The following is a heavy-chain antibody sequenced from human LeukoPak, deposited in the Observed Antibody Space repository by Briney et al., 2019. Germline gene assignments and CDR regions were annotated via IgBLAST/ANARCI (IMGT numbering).Heavy chain of an antibody. D-gene: IGHD2-15*01. Sequence: GGSLRLSCAASGFTFSSYAMNWVRRAPGKGLEWVSGISVSGGTTHYAASVKGRFTISRDNSKNTLYLQMNSLRAEDTAVYYCAKGWTKYCTGGSCYSPLYYFDYWGQGTLVTVSS. CDR1: GFTFSSYA. V-gene: IGHV3-23*01. CDR3: AKGWTKYCTGGSCYSPLYYFDY. CDR2: ISVSGGTT. J-gene: IGHJ4*02.